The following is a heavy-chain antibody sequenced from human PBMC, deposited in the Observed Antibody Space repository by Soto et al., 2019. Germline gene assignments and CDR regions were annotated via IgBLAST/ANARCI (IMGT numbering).Heavy chain of an antibody. CDR3: AKDGYIKFHNWFDP. CDR1: GFTFSSYA. Sequence: GGSLRLSCAASGFTFSSYAMHWVRQAPGKGLEWVAVISYDGSNKYYADSVKGRFTISRDNSKNTLYLQMNSLRAEDTAVYYCAKDGYIKFHNWFDPWGQGILVTVSS. CDR2: ISYDGSNK. V-gene: IGHV3-30-3*01. D-gene: IGHD6-25*01. J-gene: IGHJ5*02.